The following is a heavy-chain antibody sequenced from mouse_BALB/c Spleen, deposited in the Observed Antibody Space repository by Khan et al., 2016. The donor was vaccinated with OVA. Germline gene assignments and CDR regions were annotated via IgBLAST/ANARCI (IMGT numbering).Heavy chain of an antibody. CDR1: GLTFSSYS. J-gene: IGHJ3*01. Sequence: EVELVESGGDLVKPGGSLKLSCAAPGLTFSSYSMSWVRQTPDKRLEWVASISSDGDYTYYSDSVKGRFTISRDNAKNTLYLQMSSLKSEDTAMYYCSSQLTGSFDYWGQGTLVTVSA. CDR2: ISSDGDYT. V-gene: IGHV5-6*01. D-gene: IGHD4-1*01. CDR3: SSQLTGSFDY.